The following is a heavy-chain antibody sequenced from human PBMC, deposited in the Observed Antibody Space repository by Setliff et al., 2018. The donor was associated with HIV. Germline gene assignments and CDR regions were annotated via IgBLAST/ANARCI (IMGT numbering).Heavy chain of an antibody. J-gene: IGHJ3*01. Sequence: GGSLRLSCAASGFTVSSNYMSWVRQAPGKGLEWVSAISPGSDTTYYADSVKGRFTIPRDDSRDMLFLQMNSLIPEDTAIYYCAKPTSGLYPRSFDLWGQGTKVTVSS. CDR1: GFTVSSNY. CDR3: AKPTSGLYPRSFDL. D-gene: IGHD1-26*01. CDR2: SPGSDTT. V-gene: IGHV3-53*01.